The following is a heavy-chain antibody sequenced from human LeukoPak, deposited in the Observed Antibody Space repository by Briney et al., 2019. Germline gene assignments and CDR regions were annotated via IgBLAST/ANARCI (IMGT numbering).Heavy chain of an antibody. CDR1: GYTFTGYG. D-gene: IGHD3-10*01. CDR2: ISAYNGNT. J-gene: IGHJ5*02. Sequence: ASVKLSSEASGYTFTGYGISWVRQAPGQGLGWMGWISAYNGNTNYAQKLQGRVTMTTDTSTSTAYMELRSLRSDDTAVYYCARAGVLWFGELLRNWFDTWGQGALVTVSS. V-gene: IGHV1-18*01. CDR3: ARAGVLWFGELLRNWFDT.